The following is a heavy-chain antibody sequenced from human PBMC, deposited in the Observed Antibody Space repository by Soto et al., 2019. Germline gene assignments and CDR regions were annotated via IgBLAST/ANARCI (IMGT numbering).Heavy chain of an antibody. CDR2: IYYNGAT. CDR3: ARGIAVTGPADS. D-gene: IGHD6-19*01. CDR1: GGSISKYY. J-gene: IGHJ5*01. V-gene: IGHV4-59*01. Sequence: LSLTCTVSGGSISKYYWNWIRQPPGKGLEWIGYIYYNGATNYNPSLKSRVTISLDTSKNQFSLRLTSVTAADTAVYYCARGIAVTGPADSWGQGTLVTVSS.